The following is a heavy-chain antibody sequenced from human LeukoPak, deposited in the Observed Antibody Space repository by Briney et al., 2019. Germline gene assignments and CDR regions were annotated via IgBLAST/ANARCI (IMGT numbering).Heavy chain of an antibody. Sequence: GGSLRLSSAASGFTFSSYAMHWVRQAPGKGLEWVAVISYDGSNKYYADSVKGRFTISRDNSKNTLYLQMNSLRAEDTAVYYCARDDRVTALFDYWGQGTLVTVSS. CDR2: ISYDGSNK. D-gene: IGHD2-21*02. CDR1: GFTFSSYA. V-gene: IGHV3-30-3*01. J-gene: IGHJ4*02. CDR3: ARDDRVTALFDY.